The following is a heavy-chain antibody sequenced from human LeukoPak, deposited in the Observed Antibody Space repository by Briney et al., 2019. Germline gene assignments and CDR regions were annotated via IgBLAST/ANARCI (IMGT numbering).Heavy chain of an antibody. D-gene: IGHD3-10*01. CDR2: IYSGADT. CDR1: GFSVSTKY. Sequence: GGSLTLSCAASGFSVSTKYMKWVRQAPGKGLEWVSIIYSGADTYYADSVQGRFTISRDPSKNTLFLHMNNLRVEDTAVYFCARVGDHYHWYLDLWGRGTLVSVSS. J-gene: IGHJ2*01. V-gene: IGHV3-53*01. CDR3: ARVGDHYHWYLDL.